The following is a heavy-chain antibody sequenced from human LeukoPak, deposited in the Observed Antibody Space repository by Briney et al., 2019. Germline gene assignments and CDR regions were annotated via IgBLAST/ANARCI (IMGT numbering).Heavy chain of an antibody. CDR3: ARWESNGWFNY. Sequence: PSETLSLTCTVSGGSISSYHWSWIRQPAGKRLEWIGRVYNGGSSNYNPSLKSRVTMSVDTSRNQFSLRLISVTAADTAVYYCARWESNGWFNYWGQGTLVTVSS. CDR2: VYNGGSS. V-gene: IGHV4-4*07. J-gene: IGHJ4*02. CDR1: GGSISSYH. D-gene: IGHD6-19*01.